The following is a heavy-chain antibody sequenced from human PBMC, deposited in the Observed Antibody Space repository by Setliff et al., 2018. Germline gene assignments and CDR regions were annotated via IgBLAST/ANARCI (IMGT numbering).Heavy chain of an antibody. D-gene: IGHD3-22*01. Sequence: ASVKVSCKASGYTFTSYGISWVRQAPGQGLEWMGWISAYNGNTNYAQKLQGRVTMTTDTSTSKAYMELRSLRSDDTAVYYCARDKPYHYEGAFDIWGQGTMVTVSS. CDR3: ARDKPYHYEGAFDI. CDR2: ISAYNGNT. V-gene: IGHV1-18*01. J-gene: IGHJ3*02. CDR1: GYTFTSYG.